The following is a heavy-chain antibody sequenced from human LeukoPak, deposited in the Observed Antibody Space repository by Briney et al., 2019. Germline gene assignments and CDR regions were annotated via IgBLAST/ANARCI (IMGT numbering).Heavy chain of an antibody. CDR2: IHPNSGGT. J-gene: IGHJ5*02. V-gene: IGHV1-2*02. Sequence: ASVKVSCKASGYTFTGYYIHWVRRAPGQGLEWMGWIHPNSGGTKFAQSFQGRVTLTRDTSITTASMEMSSLISNDTAVYFCARTAYPSSSWFDPWGQGTQVTVSS. D-gene: IGHD6-6*01. CDR3: ARTAYPSSSWFDP. CDR1: GYTFTGYY.